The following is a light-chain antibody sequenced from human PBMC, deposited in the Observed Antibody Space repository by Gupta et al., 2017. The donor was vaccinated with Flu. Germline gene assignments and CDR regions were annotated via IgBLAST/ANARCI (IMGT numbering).Light chain of an antibody. CDR1: SSDVGSYNL. V-gene: IGLV2-23*01. CDR3: CSYAGSVV. CDR2: EGS. J-gene: IGLJ2*01. Sequence: QSALTQPASVSGSPGPPITISCTGTSSDVGSYNLVSWYQQHPGKAPKLMIYEGSKRPSGVSNRFSGSKSGNTASLTISGLQAEDEADYYCCSYAGSVVFGGGTKLTVL.